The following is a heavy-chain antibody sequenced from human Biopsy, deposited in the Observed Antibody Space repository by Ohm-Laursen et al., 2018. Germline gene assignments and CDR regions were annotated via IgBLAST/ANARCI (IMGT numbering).Heavy chain of an antibody. CDR1: GASITSYY. Sequence: PGTLSLTCTVSGASITSYYWSWIRQPAGKGLEWIGHTYKGGNTNHNPSLKIRVSMSVDTSKIQLSLTLRSVTAADTAVYYCARYLPSSYYYAMDVWGQGTTVTVSS. V-gene: IGHV4-4*07. CDR3: ARYLPSSYYYAMDV. J-gene: IGHJ6*02. CDR2: TYKGGNT.